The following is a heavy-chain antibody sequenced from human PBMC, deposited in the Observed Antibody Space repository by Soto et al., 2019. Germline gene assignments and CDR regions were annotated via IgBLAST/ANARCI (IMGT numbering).Heavy chain of an antibody. J-gene: IGHJ4*02. D-gene: IGHD3-16*02. Sequence: HPGGSLRLSCAASGFTFSSYGMHWVRQAPGKGLERVAVISYDGSNKYYADSVKGRFTISRDNSKNTLYLQMNSLRAEDTAVYYCAKDWASGVWGSYRYFDYWGQGTLVTVSS. CDR2: ISYDGSNK. CDR3: AKDWASGVWGSYRYFDY. CDR1: GFTFSSYG. V-gene: IGHV3-30*18.